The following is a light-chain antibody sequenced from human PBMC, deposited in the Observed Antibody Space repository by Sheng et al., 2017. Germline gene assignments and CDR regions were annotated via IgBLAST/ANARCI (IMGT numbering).Light chain of an antibody. CDR1: QSVSSSS. CDR2: GAS. V-gene: IGKV3-20*01. J-gene: IGKJ3*01. Sequence: EVVLTQSPGTLSLSPGEGATLSCRASQSVSSSSLAWYQQKPGQAPRLLIYGASSRATGIPDRFSGSGSGTDFTLTISRLEPEDFAVYYCQQYGGTFGPGTKVDI. CDR3: QQYGGT.